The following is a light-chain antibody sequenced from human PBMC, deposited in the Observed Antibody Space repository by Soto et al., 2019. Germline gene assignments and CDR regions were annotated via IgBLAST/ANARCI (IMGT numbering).Light chain of an antibody. J-gene: IGKJ2*01. CDR2: DAS. Sequence: DLQMTQSPSSLSASVGDTVTISCQASQDISNFLNWYQQKPGKAPKLLIYDASNLETGVPSRFSGSGSGTDFTFTISSLQPEDIATYYCQQYDDLPPFTFGQGTKLEIK. CDR3: QQYDDLPPFT. V-gene: IGKV1-33*01. CDR1: QDISNF.